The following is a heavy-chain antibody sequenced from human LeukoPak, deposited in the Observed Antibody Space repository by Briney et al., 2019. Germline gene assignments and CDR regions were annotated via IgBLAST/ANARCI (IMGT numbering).Heavy chain of an antibody. CDR1: GFTFSTYE. CDR3: AELGITMIGGI. Sequence: GGSLRLSCAASGFTFSTYEMNWVRQAPGKGLEWVSYISSSGSTIYYADSVKGRFTISRDNAKNSLYLQMNSLRAEDTAVYYCAELGITMIGGIWGKGTTVTISS. V-gene: IGHV3-48*03. J-gene: IGHJ6*04. CDR2: ISSSGSTI. D-gene: IGHD3-10*02.